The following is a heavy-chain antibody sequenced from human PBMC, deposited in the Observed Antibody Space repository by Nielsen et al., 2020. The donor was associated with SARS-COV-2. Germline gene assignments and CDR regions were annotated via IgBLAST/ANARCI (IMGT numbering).Heavy chain of an antibody. V-gene: IGHV3-23*03. J-gene: IGHJ3*02. Sequence: GESLKISCAASGFTFSSYAMSWVRQAPGKGLEWVSVIYTGGTGTHYADSVKGRFSISRDNSKNTLYLQMNSLRAEDTAVYYCAKGLLPPDYYDSSGYDVDAFDIWGQGTMVTVSS. D-gene: IGHD3-22*01. CDR1: GFTFSSYA. CDR2: IYTGGTGT. CDR3: AKGLLPPDYYDSSGYDVDAFDI.